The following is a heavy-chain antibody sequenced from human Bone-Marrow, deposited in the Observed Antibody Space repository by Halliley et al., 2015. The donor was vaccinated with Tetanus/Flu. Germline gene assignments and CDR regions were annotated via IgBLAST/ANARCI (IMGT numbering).Heavy chain of an antibody. D-gene: IGHD6-19*01. CDR2: VYPGGSET. J-gene: IGHJ4*02. Sequence: QLVQSGAEVKKPGESLKISCKGSGFTFMSYWIAWVRQKPGKGLEWMGIVYPGGSETTYSPSFEGQVTISADKSINTAYLQWTSLKASDTAMYYCARPYGTGQWLAYDYWGQGTLVTVSS. V-gene: IGHV5-51*03. CDR3: ARPYGTGQWLAYDY. CDR1: GFTFMSYW.